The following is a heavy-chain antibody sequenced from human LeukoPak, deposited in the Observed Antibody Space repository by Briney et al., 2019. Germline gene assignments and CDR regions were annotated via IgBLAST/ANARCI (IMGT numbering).Heavy chain of an antibody. V-gene: IGHV3-30*18. CDR1: GFTFSSYG. J-gene: IGHJ4*02. CDR2: ISYDGSNK. Sequence: PGRSLRLSCAASGFTFSSYGMHWVRQAPGKGLEWVAVISYDGSNKYYADSVKGRFTISRDNSKNTLYLQMNSLRAEDTAVYYCAKLGGKESWYDYFDYWGQGTLVTVSS. D-gene: IGHD6-13*01. CDR3: AKLGGKESWYDYFDY.